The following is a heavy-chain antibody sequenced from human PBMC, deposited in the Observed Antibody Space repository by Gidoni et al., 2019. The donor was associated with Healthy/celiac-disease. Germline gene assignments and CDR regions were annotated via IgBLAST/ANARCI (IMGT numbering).Heavy chain of an antibody. CDR2: ISYDGSNK. J-gene: IGHJ2*01. CDR1: GFTFSSYG. CDR3: AKDLGGNYYGSEWPGYFDL. D-gene: IGHD3-10*01. V-gene: IGHV3-30*18. Sequence: QVQLVESGGGVVQPGRSLRLSCAASGFTFSSYGLHWVRQAPGKGLEWVAVISYDGSNKYYADSVKGRFTISRDNSKNTLYLQMNSLRAEDTAVYYCAKDLGGNYYGSEWPGYFDLWGRGTLVTVSS.